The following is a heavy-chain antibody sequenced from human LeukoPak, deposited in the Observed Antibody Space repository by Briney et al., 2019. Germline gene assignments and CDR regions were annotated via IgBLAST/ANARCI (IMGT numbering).Heavy chain of an antibody. V-gene: IGHV5-51*01. CDR3: ARQGIFISAAATSFDF. J-gene: IGHJ4*02. CDR1: GYSFPSYW. Sequence: GESLKISCKGSGYSFPSYWIGWVRQMPGKGLEWMGIIYPGDSDTRYSPAFQGQVTISADKSISTVYLQWSSLKASGTAMYYCARQGIFISAAATSFDFWGQGTLVTVSS. CDR2: IYPGDSDT. D-gene: IGHD6-13*01.